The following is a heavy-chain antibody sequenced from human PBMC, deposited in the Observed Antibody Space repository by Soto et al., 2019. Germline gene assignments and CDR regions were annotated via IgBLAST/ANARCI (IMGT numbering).Heavy chain of an antibody. CDR1: GGTFSSYA. J-gene: IGHJ6*02. CDR3: ARPLGYCSSTSCVPGITMVRGGLYGMDV. D-gene: IGHD2-2*01. CDR2: IIPIFGTA. Sequence: GASVKVSCKASGGTFSSYAISWVRQAPGQGLEWMGGIIPIFGTANYAQKFQGRVTITADESTSTAYMELSSLRSEDTAVYYCARPLGYCSSTSCVPGITMVRGGLYGMDVWGQGTTVTVPS. V-gene: IGHV1-69*13.